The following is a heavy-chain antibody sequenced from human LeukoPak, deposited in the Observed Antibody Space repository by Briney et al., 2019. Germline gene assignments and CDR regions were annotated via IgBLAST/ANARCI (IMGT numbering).Heavy chain of an antibody. D-gene: IGHD2-2*01. Sequence: GGSLRLSCAASGFTFSTYIMHWVRQAPGKGLEYVSAISSYGGSTYYANSVKGRFTISRDNSENTLYLQMGSLRAEDMAVYYCARVECSSTSCYLVYWGQGTLVTVSS. CDR2: ISSYGGST. CDR3: ARVECSSTSCYLVY. V-gene: IGHV3-64*01. CDR1: GFTFSTYI. J-gene: IGHJ4*02.